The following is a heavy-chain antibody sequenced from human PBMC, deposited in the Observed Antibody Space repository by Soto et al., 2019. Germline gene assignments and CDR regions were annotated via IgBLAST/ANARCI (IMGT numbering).Heavy chain of an antibody. CDR2: MNPNSGNT. V-gene: IGHV1-8*01. Sequence: QVQLVQSGAEVKKPGASVKVSCKASVYTFTSYDINWVRQATGQGLEWMGWMNPNSGNTGYAQKFQGRDTMTRNTSISKAYVALSRLRSDDTAVYYGASERSAAATGWVDRWGQLTLVTVSS. D-gene: IGHD2-15*01. CDR3: ASERSAAATGWVDR. CDR1: VYTFTSYD. J-gene: IGHJ5*02.